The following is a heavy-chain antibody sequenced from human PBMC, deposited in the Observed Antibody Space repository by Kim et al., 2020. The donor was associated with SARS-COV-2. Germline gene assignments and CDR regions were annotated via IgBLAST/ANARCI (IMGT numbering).Heavy chain of an antibody. D-gene: IGHD6-19*01. CDR2: TYYRSKWYN. CDR1: GDSVSSDSAA. CDR3: ARGGIPVDRSYYYALDA. Sequence: SQTLSLTCAISGDSVSSDSAAWNWIRQSPSRGLEWLGRTYYRSKWYNDYAVSVRGRTTINPDTSKNQFSLQLNFVTPEDTAVYYCARGGIPVDRSYYYALDAWGQGTPVTVSS. J-gene: IGHJ6*02. V-gene: IGHV6-1*01.